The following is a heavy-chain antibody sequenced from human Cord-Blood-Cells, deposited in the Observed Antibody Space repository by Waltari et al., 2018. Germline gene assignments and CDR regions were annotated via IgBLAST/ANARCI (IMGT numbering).Heavy chain of an antibody. V-gene: IGHV3-30*18. CDR1: GFTFSSYG. CDR3: AKVDHFDY. CDR2: ISYDGSNK. Sequence: QVQLVESGGGVVQPGRSLRLSCAASGFTFSSYGMHWVRQAPGKGLEWVAVISYDGSNKDYADSVKGRFTISRDNSKNTLYLQMNSLRAEDTAVYYCAKVDHFDYWGQGTLVTVSS. J-gene: IGHJ4*02.